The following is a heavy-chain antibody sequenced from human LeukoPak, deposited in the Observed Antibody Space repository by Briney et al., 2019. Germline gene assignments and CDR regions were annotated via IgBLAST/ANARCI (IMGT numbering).Heavy chain of an antibody. CDR3: ARSPGGNARTWLDY. CDR1: GYTFTNYA. D-gene: IGHD4-23*01. CDR2: TNGATGNT. J-gene: IGHJ4*02. Sequence: GASVKVSCKASGYTFTNYALHWVRQAPGQRLEWMGWTNGATGNTRFSQDFQGRLTITIDTSASTAYMELSSLRSEVTAVYYCARSPGGNARTWLDYWGQGTLVTVSS. V-gene: IGHV1-3*02.